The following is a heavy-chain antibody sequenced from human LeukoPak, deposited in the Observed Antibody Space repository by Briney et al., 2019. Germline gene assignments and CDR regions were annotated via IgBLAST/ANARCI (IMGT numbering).Heavy chain of an antibody. V-gene: IGHV4-34*01. D-gene: IGHD2-15*01. CDR3: ARGGCSGGSCYEDAFDI. CDR1: GGSFSGYY. Sequence: SETLSLTCAVYGGSFSGYYWSWIRQPPGKGLEWIGEINHSGSTNYNPSLKSRVTISVDTSRNQFSPELSSVTAADTAVYYCARGGCSGGSCYEDAFDIWGQGTMVTVSS. CDR2: INHSGST. J-gene: IGHJ3*02.